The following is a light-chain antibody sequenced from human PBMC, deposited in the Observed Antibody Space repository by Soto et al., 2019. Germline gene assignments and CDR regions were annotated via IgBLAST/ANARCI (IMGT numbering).Light chain of an antibody. CDR1: QSVSSSY. J-gene: IGKJ4*01. CDR2: GAS. Sequence: EIVLTPSPATLSLSPCERATLSCSASQSVSSSYLAWYQQKPGQAPRLLIYGASTRATGIPARFSGSGSGTEFTLTISSLQSEDFAVYCCQQYNSWPLTFGGGTKVDIK. V-gene: IGKV3-15*01. CDR3: QQYNSWPLT.